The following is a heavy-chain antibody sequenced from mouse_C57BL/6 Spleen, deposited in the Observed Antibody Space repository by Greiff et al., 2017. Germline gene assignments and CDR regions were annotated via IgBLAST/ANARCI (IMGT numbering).Heavy chain of an antibody. CDR1: GFNIKDDY. J-gene: IGHJ1*03. CDR2: IDPENGDT. Sequence: VQLQQSGAELVRPGASVKLSCTASGFNIKDDYMYWVKQRPEQGLEWIGWIDPENGDTEYASKFQGKATITADTSSNTAYLQLSSLTSEDTAVYYCTTPGYFDVWGTGTTVTVSS. V-gene: IGHV14-4*01. CDR3: TTPGYFDV.